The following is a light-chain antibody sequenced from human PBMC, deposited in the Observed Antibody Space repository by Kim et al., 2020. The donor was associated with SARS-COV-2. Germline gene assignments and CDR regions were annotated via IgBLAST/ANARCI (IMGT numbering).Light chain of an antibody. CDR3: SARDSSLSVVV. CDR1: SNNVGNQG. Sequence: QTATLTCTGNSNNVGNQGAAWLQQHQGHPPKLLSYRNNNRPSGISERLSASRSGNTASLTITGLQPEDEADYYCSARDSSLSVVVFGGGTKLTVL. CDR2: RNN. J-gene: IGLJ2*01. V-gene: IGLV10-54*01.